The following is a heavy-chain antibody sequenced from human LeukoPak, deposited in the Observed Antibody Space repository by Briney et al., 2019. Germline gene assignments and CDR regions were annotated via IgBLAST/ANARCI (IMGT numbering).Heavy chain of an antibody. V-gene: IGHV3-23*01. J-gene: IGHJ6*02. CDR2: ISGSGGST. D-gene: IGHD3-10*01. CDR1: GFTFSSYA. Sequence: HTGGSLILSCAASGFTFSSYAMSWVRQAPGKGLEWVSAISGSGGSTYYADSVKGRFTISRDNPKNTLYLQMNSLRAEDTAVYYCAKAADVLLWFGELLTYDGMDVWGQGTTVTVSS. CDR3: AKAADVLLWFGELLTYDGMDV.